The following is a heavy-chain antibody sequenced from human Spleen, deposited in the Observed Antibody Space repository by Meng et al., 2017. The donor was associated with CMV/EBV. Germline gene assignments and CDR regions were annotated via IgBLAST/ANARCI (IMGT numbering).Heavy chain of an antibody. Sequence: GESLKISCAASGFTFSSYAMHWVRQAPGKGLEWVAVISYDGSNKYYADSVKGRFTISRDNSKNTLYLQMNSLRAEDTALYYCARDRSDYVWGSYRFDYWGQGALVTVSS. D-gene: IGHD3-16*02. CDR2: ISYDGSNK. V-gene: IGHV3-30-3*01. CDR3: ARDRSDYVWGSYRFDY. J-gene: IGHJ4*02. CDR1: GFTFSSYA.